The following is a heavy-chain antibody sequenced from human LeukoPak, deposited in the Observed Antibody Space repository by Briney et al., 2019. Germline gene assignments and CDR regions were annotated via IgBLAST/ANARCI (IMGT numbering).Heavy chain of an antibody. CDR2: IYYSGGT. Sequence: SSETLSLTCTVSGGSISSYYWSWIRQPPGKGLEWIGYIYYSGGTNYNPSLKSRVTISVDTSKNQFSLKLSSVTAADTAVYYCAQSGSWDAFDIWGQGTMVTVSS. CDR1: GGSISSYY. D-gene: IGHD3-10*01. CDR3: AQSGSWDAFDI. V-gene: IGHV4-59*01. J-gene: IGHJ3*02.